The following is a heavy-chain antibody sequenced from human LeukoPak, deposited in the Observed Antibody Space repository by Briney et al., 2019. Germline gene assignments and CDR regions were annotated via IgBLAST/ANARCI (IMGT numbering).Heavy chain of an antibody. CDR2: FYPVVSDA. D-gene: IGHD2-2*01. J-gene: IGHJ3*02. Sequence: GESLKISCKGSGYSFTSYWIGWVRQMPGKGLGWMGIFYPVVSDARYSPSFQGQVALSAATSISTASRRWRSREAPATPMYTSASSSTSCYLHSCAFDIWGQGTMVTVSS. CDR1: GYSFTSYW. V-gene: IGHV5-51*01. CDR3: ASSSTSCYLHSCAFDI.